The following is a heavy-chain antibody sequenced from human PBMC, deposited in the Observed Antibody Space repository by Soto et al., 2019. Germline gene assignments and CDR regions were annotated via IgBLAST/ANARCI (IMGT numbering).Heavy chain of an antibody. CDR3: AKDRIVMIRGVMNYYGMDV. J-gene: IGHJ6*02. D-gene: IGHD3-10*01. V-gene: IGHV3-30*18. Sequence: QVQLAESGGGVVQPGRSLRLSCAASGFTFSNYGMHWVRQAPGKGLEWVAFILYDGSDKYFADSVKGRFTISRDNSKNTLDLQMNSLRAEDTAVYYCAKDRIVMIRGVMNYYGMDVWGQGTTVTVSS. CDR2: ILYDGSDK. CDR1: GFTFSNYG.